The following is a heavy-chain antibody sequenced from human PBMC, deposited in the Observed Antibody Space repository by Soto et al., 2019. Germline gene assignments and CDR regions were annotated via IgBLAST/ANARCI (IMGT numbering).Heavy chain of an antibody. V-gene: IGHV3-9*01. D-gene: IGHD4-17*01. J-gene: IGHJ3*02. CDR2: ISWNSGSI. CDR3: AKPVDYGDYVSAFDI. CDR1: GFTFDDYA. Sequence: EVQLVESGGGLVQPGRSLRISCAASGFTFDDYAMHWVRQAPGKGLEWVSGISWNSGSIGYADSVKGRFTISRDNAKNSLYLQMNSLRAEDTALYYCAKPVDYGDYVSAFDIWGQGTMVTVSS.